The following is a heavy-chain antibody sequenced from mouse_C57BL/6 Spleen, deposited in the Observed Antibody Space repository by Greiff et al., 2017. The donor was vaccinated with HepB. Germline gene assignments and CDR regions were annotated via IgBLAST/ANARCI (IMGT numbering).Heavy chain of an antibody. CDR1: GYTFTSYW. CDR3: ARVREISYDYAMDY. Sequence: VQLQQSGAELVKPGASVKLSCKASGYTFTSYWMHWVKQRPGRGLEWIGRIDPNSGGTKYNEKFKSKATLTVDKPSSTAYMQLSSLTSEDSAVYYCARVREISYDYAMDYWGQGTSVTVSS. D-gene: IGHD1-1*01. V-gene: IGHV1-72*01. CDR2: IDPNSGGT. J-gene: IGHJ4*01.